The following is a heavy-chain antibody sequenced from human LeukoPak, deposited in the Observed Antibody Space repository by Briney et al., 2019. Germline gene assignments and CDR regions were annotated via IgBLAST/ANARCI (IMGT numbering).Heavy chain of an antibody. CDR1: GYTFTGYY. CDR3: ARDFYAGWLYEYFQH. V-gene: IGHV1-2*06. Sequence: ASVKVSCKASGYTFTGYYMHWVRQAPGQGLEWMGRINPNGGGTNYAQKFQGRVTMTRDTSISTAYMELSRLRSDDTAVYYCARDFYAGWLYEYFQHWGQGTLVTVSS. J-gene: IGHJ1*01. D-gene: IGHD3-22*01. CDR2: INPNGGGT.